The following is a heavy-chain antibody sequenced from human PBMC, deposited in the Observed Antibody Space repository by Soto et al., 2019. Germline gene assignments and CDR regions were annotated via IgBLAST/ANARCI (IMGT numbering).Heavy chain of an antibody. V-gene: IGHV4-30-4*01. J-gene: IGHJ4*02. CDR1: GGSISSGDYY. Sequence: QVQLQESGPGLVKPSQTLSLTCTVSGGSISSGDYYWSWIRQPPGKGLEWIGYIYYSGSTYYNPSLKSRVTISVDTSKNQCSLKLSSVTAADTAVYYCARGSSGGSWLLYPDYWGLGTLVTVSS. CDR3: ARGSSGGSWLLYPDY. CDR2: IYYSGST. D-gene: IGHD2-15*01.